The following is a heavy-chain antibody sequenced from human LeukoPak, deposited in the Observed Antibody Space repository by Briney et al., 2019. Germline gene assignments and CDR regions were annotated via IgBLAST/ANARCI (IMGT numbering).Heavy chain of an antibody. CDR1: GYSFTDYW. CDR2: IYPGDSDT. J-gene: IGHJ5*02. V-gene: IGHV5-51*01. CDR3: ARQCCRGASPGFDP. Sequence: GESLQISCKGSGYSFTDYWIAWVRPMPGKGLEWMGSIYPGDSDTRYSPSFQGQVTFSADKSISTAYLQWSSLRASDTAIYYCARQCCRGASPGFDPWGQGTLVTVSS. D-gene: IGHD3-10*01.